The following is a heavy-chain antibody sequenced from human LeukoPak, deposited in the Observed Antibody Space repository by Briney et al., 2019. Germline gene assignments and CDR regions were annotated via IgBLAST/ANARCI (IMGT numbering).Heavy chain of an antibody. D-gene: IGHD3-22*01. J-gene: IGHJ4*02. CDR1: GYSLSDLS. Sequence: GASVKVSCKVSGYSLSDLSMQWVRQAPAKGPEWMGGFDPEGDEIIYAQKFQGRVTITADESTSTAYMELSSLRSEDTAVYYCAREDTPYYYDSSGFYPWYFDYWGQGTLVTVSS. CDR3: AREDTPYYYDSSGFYPWYFDY. CDR2: FDPEGDEI. V-gene: IGHV1-24*01.